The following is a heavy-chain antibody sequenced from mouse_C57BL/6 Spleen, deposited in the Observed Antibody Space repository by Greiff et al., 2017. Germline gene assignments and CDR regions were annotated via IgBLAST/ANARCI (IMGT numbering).Heavy chain of an antibody. D-gene: IGHD2-3*01. J-gene: IGHJ2*01. V-gene: IGHV5-16*01. Sequence: EVNLVESEGGLVQPGSSMKLSCTASGFTFSDYYMAWVRQVPEKGLEWVANINYDGSSTYYLDSLKSRFIISRDNAKNILYLQMSSLKSEDTATYYCARDLFYYFDYWGQGTTLTVSS. CDR3: ARDLFYYFDY. CDR1: GFTFSDYY. CDR2: INYDGSST.